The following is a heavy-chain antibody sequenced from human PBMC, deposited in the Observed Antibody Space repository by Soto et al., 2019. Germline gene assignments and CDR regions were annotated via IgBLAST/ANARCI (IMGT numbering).Heavy chain of an antibody. J-gene: IGHJ5*02. CDR1: RFSISTSGVA. CDR2: IYWNDDK. CDR3: AHRRPTEDNDSRRHYASEP. V-gene: IGHV2-5*01. D-gene: IGHD3-22*01. Sequence: FCPPIVNPTETLALTCLFSRFSISTSGVAVGWIRQPPGKALAWLALIYWNDDKRYSPSLKSRLTITKDTSKNQVVLTMTHMDPVDTATYYCAHRRPTEDNDSRRHYASEPWGPGTVGTV.